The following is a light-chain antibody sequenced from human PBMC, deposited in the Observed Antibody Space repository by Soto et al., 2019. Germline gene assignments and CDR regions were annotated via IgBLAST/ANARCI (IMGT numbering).Light chain of an antibody. CDR3: ETWASNTRV. CDR2: LEGSGSY. CDR1: SGHSSYI. V-gene: IGLV4-60*03. J-gene: IGLJ3*02. Sequence: QAVLTQSSSASASLGSSVKLTCTLSSGHSSYIIAWHQQQPGKAPRYLMKLEGSGSYNKGSGVPDRFSGSSSGADRYLTISNLLSEDEADYYCETWASNTRVFGGGTKLTVL.